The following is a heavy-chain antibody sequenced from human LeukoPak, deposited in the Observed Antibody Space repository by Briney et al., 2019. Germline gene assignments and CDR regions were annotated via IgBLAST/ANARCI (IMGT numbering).Heavy chain of an antibody. CDR2: IKQDGSEK. CDR3: ARAAYDSSGYLTL. CDR1: GFTFSSYW. J-gene: IGHJ4*02. Sequence: GGSLRLSCAASGFTFSSYWMSWVRQAPGKGLEWVANIKQDGSEKYYADSVKGRFTISRDNSKNTLFLQMNILRAEDTAVYYCARAAYDSSGYLTLWGQGTLVAVSS. V-gene: IGHV3-7*01. D-gene: IGHD3-22*01.